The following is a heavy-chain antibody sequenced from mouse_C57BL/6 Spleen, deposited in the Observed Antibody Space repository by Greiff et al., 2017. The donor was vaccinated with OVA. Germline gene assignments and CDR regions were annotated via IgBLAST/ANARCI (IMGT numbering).Heavy chain of an antibody. V-gene: IGHV14-4*01. CDR3: TTCFDY. J-gene: IGHJ2*01. CDR2: IDPENGDT. Sequence: EVKLVESGAELVRPGASVKLSCTASGFNIKDDYMHWVKQRPEQGLEWIGWIDPENGDTEYASKFQGKATITADTSSNTAYLQLSSLTAEDTAVYYCTTCFDYWGQGTTLTVSS. CDR1: GFNIKDDY.